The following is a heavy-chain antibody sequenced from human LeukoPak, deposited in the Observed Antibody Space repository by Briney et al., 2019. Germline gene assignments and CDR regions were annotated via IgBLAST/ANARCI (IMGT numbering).Heavy chain of an antibody. V-gene: IGHV4-61*01. Sequence: SETLSLTCTVSGDSFSSGSYYWSWIRQPPGKGLDWIGYISYSGSTYYNPSLKSRVAISVDTSKNQFSLKLSSVTAADTAVYYCARGSKAAPGTFDYWGQGTLVTVSS. J-gene: IGHJ4*02. CDR3: ARGSKAAPGTFDY. CDR1: GDSFSSGSYY. CDR2: ISYSGST. D-gene: IGHD6-13*01.